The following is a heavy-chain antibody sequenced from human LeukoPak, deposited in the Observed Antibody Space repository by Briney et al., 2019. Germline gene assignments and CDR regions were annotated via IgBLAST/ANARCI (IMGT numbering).Heavy chain of an antibody. V-gene: IGHV4-39*01. J-gene: IGHJ4*02. CDR2: IYYSGST. CDR1: GGSISSSSYY. D-gene: IGHD3-9*01. Sequence: SETLSLTCTVSGGSISSSSYYWGWIRQPPGKGLEWIGSIYYSGSTYYNPSLKSRVTISVDTSKNQFSLKLSSVTAADTAVYYCARVDWTTDYWGQGTQVTVSS. CDR3: ARVDWTTDY.